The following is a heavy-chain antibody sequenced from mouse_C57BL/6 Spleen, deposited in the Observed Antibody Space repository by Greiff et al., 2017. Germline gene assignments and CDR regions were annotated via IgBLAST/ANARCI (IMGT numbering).Heavy chain of an antibody. Sequence: EVHLVESGGGLVQPKGSLKLSCAASGFSFNTYAMNWVRQAPGKGLEWVARIRSKSNNYATYYADSVKDRFTISRDDSESMLYLQMNNLKTEDTAMYYCGRGDLLWLRRYAMDYWGQGTSVTVSS. CDR3: GRGDLLWLRRYAMDY. CDR2: IRSKSNNYAT. D-gene: IGHD2-2*01. J-gene: IGHJ4*01. V-gene: IGHV10-1*01. CDR1: GFSFNTYA.